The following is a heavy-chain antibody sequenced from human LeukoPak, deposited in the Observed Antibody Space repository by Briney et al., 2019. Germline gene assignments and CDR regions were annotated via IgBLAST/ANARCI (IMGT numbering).Heavy chain of an antibody. CDR1: GFTFSKYD. CDR2: ISSAGET. CDR3: VGLHDYNY. V-gene: IGHV3-13*01. D-gene: IGHD4-11*01. Sequence: GASLKLSCTASGFTFSKYDMHWVRQEAGQGLEWISSISSAGETHYADSVKGRFTISRENAKNSLYLQMSSLRAGYTAVYYCVGLHDYNYWGQGTLVTVSS. J-gene: IGHJ4*02.